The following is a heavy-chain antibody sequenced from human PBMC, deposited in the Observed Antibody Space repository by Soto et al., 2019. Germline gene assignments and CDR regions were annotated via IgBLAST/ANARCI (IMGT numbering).Heavy chain of an antibody. D-gene: IGHD6-13*01. CDR3: AGGKYSSSWPFDY. CDR1: GGSFSGYY. V-gene: IGHV4-34*01. Sequence: SETLSLTCAVYGGSFSGYYWSWIRQPPGKGLEWIGEINHSGSTNYNPSLKSRVTISVDTSKNQFSLKLSSVTAADTAVYYCAGGKYSSSWPFDYWGQGTLVTVSS. J-gene: IGHJ4*02. CDR2: INHSGST.